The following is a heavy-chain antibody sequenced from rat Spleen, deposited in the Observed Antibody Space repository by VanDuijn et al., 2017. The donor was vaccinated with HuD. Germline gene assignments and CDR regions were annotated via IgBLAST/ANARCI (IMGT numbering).Heavy chain of an antibody. J-gene: IGHJ3*01. CDR2: INPYGSST. V-gene: IGHV5-35*01. CDR1: GLPFSSNW. Sequence: EVQLVESGGGLVQPGSPLKLSCAAPGLPFSSNWLNWIRQVPGKGLELVASINPYGSSTYYPDKAKGRFGISKDNSKNNGYLQKNNLRSEDTAMYYCAGGGHSAFNWFAYWGQGTLVTVSS. CDR3: AGGGHSAFNWFAY. D-gene: IGHD3-3*01.